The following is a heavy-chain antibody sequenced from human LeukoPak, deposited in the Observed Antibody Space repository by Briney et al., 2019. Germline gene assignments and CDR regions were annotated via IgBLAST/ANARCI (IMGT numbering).Heavy chain of an antibody. D-gene: IGHD3-3*01. Sequence: PGGSLRLSCAASGFTFTGHTMTWLRQAPGKGLEWVSIIGGRDDRTYYADSVKGRFTISRDNSKNILCLQMNSLRAEDTAVYYCAKDPNPFYDFWSGYKWGQGTLVTVSS. V-gene: IGHV3-23*01. CDR2: IGGRDDRT. CDR1: GFTFTGHT. J-gene: IGHJ4*02. CDR3: AKDPNPFYDFWSGYK.